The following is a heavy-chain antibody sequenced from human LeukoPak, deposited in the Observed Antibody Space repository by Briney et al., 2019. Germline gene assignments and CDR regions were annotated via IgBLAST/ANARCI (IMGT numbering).Heavy chain of an antibody. CDR1: GFTFSSYW. V-gene: IGHV3-74*01. D-gene: IGHD4-17*01. CDR3: ARDLGDSGPTPIDY. CDR2: VSSDGRNT. Sequence: GGSLRLSCAASGFTFSSYWMHWVRQAPGKGLVWVSRVSSDGRNTIYADSVKGRFTISRDNAMNTLYLQMNSLRAEDTAVYYCARDLGDSGPTPIDYWGQGILVTVSS. J-gene: IGHJ4*02.